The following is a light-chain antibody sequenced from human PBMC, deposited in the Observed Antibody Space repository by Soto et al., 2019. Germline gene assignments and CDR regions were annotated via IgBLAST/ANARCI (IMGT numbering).Light chain of an antibody. V-gene: IGLV2-11*01. CDR1: SSDVGAYNY. J-gene: IGLJ1*01. CDR2: DVN. CDR3: CSYEGSNNLV. Sequence: QSALTQPPSVSGSPGQSVAISCTGTSSDVGAYNYVFWYQHHPGKAPKLIIFDVNKRPSGVPDRFSGSKSDNTASLTVSGLQAEDEADYCCCSYEGSNNLVFGTGTKGTV.